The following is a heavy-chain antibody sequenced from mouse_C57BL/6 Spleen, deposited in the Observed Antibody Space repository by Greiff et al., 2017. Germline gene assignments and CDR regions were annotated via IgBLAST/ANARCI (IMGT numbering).Heavy chain of an antibody. CDR1: GFTFSDYY. CDR3: ARSPFLRYFDV. Sequence: EVKLVESEGGLVQPGSSMKLSCTASGFTFSDYYMAWVRQVPEKGLEWVANINYDGSSTYYLDSLKSRFIISRDNAKNILYLQMSSLKSEDTATXYSARSPFLRYFDVWGTGTTVTVSS. J-gene: IGHJ1*03. V-gene: IGHV5-16*01. CDR2: INYDGSST.